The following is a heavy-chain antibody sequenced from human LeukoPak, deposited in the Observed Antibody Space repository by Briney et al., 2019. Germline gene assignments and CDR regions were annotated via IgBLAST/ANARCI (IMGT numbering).Heavy chain of an antibody. J-gene: IGHJ4*02. D-gene: IGHD3-22*01. CDR1: GFTFSSYA. CDR2: ISYDGSNK. V-gene: IGHV3-30*01. Sequence: GRSLRLSCAASGFTFSSYAVHWVRQAPGKGLEWVAVISYDGSNKYYADSVKGRFTISRDNSKNTLYLQMNSLRAEDTAVYYCARDPYYYDSSGYSDYWGQGTLVTVSS. CDR3: ARDPYYYDSSGYSDY.